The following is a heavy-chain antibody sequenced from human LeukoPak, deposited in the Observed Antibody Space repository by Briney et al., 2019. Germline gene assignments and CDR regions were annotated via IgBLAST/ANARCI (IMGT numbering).Heavy chain of an antibody. CDR2: IYYSGST. D-gene: IGHD5-18*01. V-gene: IGHV4-59*01. CDR1: GGSISRYY. Sequence: PSETLSLTCPVSGGSISRYYWSWIRQPPGKGLEWIGYIYYSGSTNYNPSLKSRVTISVDTSKNQFSLKLSSVTAADTAVYYCARTTEGGYSYGYFYYYYMDVWGKGTTVTISS. CDR3: ARTTEGGYSYGYFYYYYMDV. J-gene: IGHJ6*03.